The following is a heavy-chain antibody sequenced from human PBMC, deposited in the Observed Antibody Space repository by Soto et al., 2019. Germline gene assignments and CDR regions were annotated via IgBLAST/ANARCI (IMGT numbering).Heavy chain of an antibody. V-gene: IGHV3-30*03. D-gene: IGHD5-18*01. Sequence: QAHLVESGGGVVQPGRSLRLSCAASGFTFTSYGMHWVRQAPGTRLEWVAVISYDGGLQHYADSVKGRFTISRDNSKSMVVLQMNSLRAEDTAVYYWVSERGYGHASVPYSWGQGTLVSVSS. CDR1: GFTFTSYG. CDR2: ISYDGGLQ. J-gene: IGHJ4*02. CDR3: VSERGYGHASVPYS.